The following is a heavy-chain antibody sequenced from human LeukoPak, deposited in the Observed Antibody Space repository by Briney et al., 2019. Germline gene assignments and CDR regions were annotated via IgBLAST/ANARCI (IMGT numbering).Heavy chain of an antibody. Sequence: GGSLRLSCAASGFTFDNYGMSWVRQAPGKGLEWVSSISGSGGSTYYADYVKGRITISRDNSKNTLYLQMNSLRAEDTAVYYCALLFTYYYDSSGYHLLPDYWGQGTLVTVSS. CDR1: GFTFDNYG. CDR3: ALLFTYYYDSSGYHLLPDY. V-gene: IGHV3-23*01. J-gene: IGHJ4*02. D-gene: IGHD3-22*01. CDR2: ISGSGGST.